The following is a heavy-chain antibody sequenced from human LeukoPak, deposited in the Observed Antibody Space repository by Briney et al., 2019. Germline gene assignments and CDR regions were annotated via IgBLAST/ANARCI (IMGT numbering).Heavy chain of an antibody. CDR3: AKVPHPYSSGWYGGFFDY. Sequence: GSLRLSCAASGFTFSSYAMHWVRQAPGKGLEWVAVISYDGSNKYYADSVKGRFTISRDNSKNTLYLQMDSLRAEDTAVYYCAKVPHPYSSGWYGGFFDYWGQGTLITVSS. D-gene: IGHD6-19*01. V-gene: IGHV3-30-3*01. J-gene: IGHJ4*02. CDR2: ISYDGSNK. CDR1: GFTFSSYA.